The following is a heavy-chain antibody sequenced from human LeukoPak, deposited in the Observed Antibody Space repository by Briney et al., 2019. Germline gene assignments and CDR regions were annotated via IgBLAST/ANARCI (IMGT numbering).Heavy chain of an antibody. V-gene: IGHV4-34*01. J-gene: IGHJ4*02. CDR3: ARVGPYKITMVRGIMGYFDS. D-gene: IGHD3-10*01. Sequence: SETLSLTCAVYGGSFSAYSWSWIRQPPGKGLEWIGEINHSGSTNYNASLKSRLTISVDTSKNQFSLKLSSVTAADTAVYYCARVGPYKITMVRGIMGYFDSWGQGNLVTVSS. CDR2: INHSGST. CDR1: GGSFSAYS.